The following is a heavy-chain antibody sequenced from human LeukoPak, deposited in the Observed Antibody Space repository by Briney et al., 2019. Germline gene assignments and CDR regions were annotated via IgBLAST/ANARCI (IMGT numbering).Heavy chain of an antibody. D-gene: IGHD3-22*01. V-gene: IGHV4-30-4*01. CDR2: IYYSGST. CDR3: ARDHYYDSSGYYVPYYYYGMDV. J-gene: IGHJ6*02. Sequence: SETLSLTCTVSGGSISSGDYYWSWIRQPPGKGLEWIGYIYYSGSTYYNPSLKSRVTISVDTSKNQFSLKLSSVTAADTAVYYCARDHYYDSSGYYVPYYYYGMDVWGQGTTVAVSS. CDR1: GGSISSGDYY.